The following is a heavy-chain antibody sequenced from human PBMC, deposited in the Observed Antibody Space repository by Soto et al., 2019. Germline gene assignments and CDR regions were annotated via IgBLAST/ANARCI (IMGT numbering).Heavy chain of an antibody. J-gene: IGHJ5*02. D-gene: IGHD3-10*01. CDR3: ARSHYYGSGSYRYNWFDP. V-gene: IGHV4-34*01. CDR2: INHSGST. CDR1: GGSFSGYY. Sequence: QVQLQQWGAGLLKPSETLSLTCAVYGGSFSGYYWSWIRQPPGKGLEWIGEINHSGSTNYNPSLSAGVTITVDTSKNQFSLKLSSVTAADTAVYYGARSHYYGSGSYRYNWFDPWGQGTLVTVSS.